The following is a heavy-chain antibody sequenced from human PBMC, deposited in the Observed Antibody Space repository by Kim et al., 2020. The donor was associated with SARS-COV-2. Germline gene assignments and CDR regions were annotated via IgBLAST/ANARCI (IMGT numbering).Heavy chain of an antibody. CDR2: IYYSGST. V-gene: IGHV4-59*13. J-gene: IGHJ6*02. CDR1: GGSISSYY. Sequence: SETLSLTCTVSGGSISSYYWSWIRQPPGKGLEWIGYIYYSGSTNYNPSLKSRVTISVDTSKNQFSLKLSSVTAADTAVYYCARDFQYSSSKVYYGMDVWGQGTTVTVSS. D-gene: IGHD6-6*01. CDR3: ARDFQYSSSKVYYGMDV.